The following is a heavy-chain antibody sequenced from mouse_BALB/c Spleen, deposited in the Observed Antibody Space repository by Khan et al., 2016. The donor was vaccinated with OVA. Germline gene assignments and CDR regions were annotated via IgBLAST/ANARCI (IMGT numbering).Heavy chain of an antibody. D-gene: IGHD2-2*01. CDR3: ARREKYGYDPSWFAY. Sequence: VQLQQPGAELVRPGASVKLSCKASGYTFTSYWMNWVRQRPRQGLEWIGKINPSDSESHYNQMFKDKATLTVDKSSGTAYIQLSSLTSEDSAVYYCARREKYGYDPSWFAYWGQGTLVTVSA. CDR2: INPSDSES. J-gene: IGHJ3*01. CDR1: GYTFTSYW. V-gene: IGHV1-52*01.